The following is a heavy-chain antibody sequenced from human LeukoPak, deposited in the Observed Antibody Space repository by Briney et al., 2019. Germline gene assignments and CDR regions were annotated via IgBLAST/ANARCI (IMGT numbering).Heavy chain of an antibody. CDR3: AKDRLPRSGGDCYFDY. CDR2: ISYDGSNK. D-gene: IGHD2-21*02. CDR1: GFTFSSYA. Sequence: GGSLRLSCAASGFTFSSYAMHWVRQAPGKGLEWVAVISYDGSNKYYADSVKGRFTISRDNSKNTPYLQMNSLRAEDTAVYYCAKDRLPRSGGDCYFDYWGQGTLVTVSS. J-gene: IGHJ4*02. V-gene: IGHV3-30*04.